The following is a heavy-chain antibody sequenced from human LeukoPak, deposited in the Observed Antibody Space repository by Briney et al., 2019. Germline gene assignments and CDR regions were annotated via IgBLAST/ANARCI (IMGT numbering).Heavy chain of an antibody. V-gene: IGHV4-61*01. CDR2: IYYSGST. Sequence: SETLSLTCTVSGGSVSSGSYYWSWIRQPPGKGLEWIGYIYYSGSTNYNPSLKSRVTISVDTSKNQFSLKLSSVTAAERAVYYCARGGVVVAATPFDYWGQGTLVTVYS. CDR1: GGSVSSGSYY. CDR3: ARGGVVVAATPFDY. J-gene: IGHJ4*02. D-gene: IGHD2-15*01.